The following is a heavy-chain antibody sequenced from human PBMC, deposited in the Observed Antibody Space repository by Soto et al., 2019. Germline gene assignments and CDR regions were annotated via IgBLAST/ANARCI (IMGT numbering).Heavy chain of an antibody. CDR2: IYYSGST. V-gene: IGHV4-39*01. J-gene: IGHJ5*02. Sequence: SETLSLTCTVSGGSISSSSYYWGWIRQPPGKGLEWIGSIYYSGSTYYNPSLKSRVTISVDTSKNQFSLKLSSVTAADTAVYYCGIGDYGSVGRWFDPWGQGTLVTVSS. D-gene: IGHD4-17*01. CDR3: GIGDYGSVGRWFDP. CDR1: GGSISSSSYY.